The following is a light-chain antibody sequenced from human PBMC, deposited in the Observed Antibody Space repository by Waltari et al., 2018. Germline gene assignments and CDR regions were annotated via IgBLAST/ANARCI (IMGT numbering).Light chain of an antibody. CDR2: WAS. CDR3: HQYHTVPWT. Sequence: DIVVTQSPDFLAVSLGARATFNCKSSQNVLYSSNNKSFIAWYQQKSGQPPRLLIYWASTRESGVPDRFSGSGSGTDFTLTISILQAEDVAVYYCHQYHTVPWTFGQGTKVEIK. V-gene: IGKV4-1*01. CDR1: QNVLYSSNNKSF. J-gene: IGKJ1*01.